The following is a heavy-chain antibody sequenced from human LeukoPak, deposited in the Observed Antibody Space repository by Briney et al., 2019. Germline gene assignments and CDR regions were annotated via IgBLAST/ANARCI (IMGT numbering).Heavy chain of an antibody. CDR1: GGSISSYY. V-gene: IGHV4-59*01. CDR2: IYYSGST. J-gene: IGHJ4*02. Sequence: PSETLSLTCTVSGGSISSYYWSWIRQPPGKGLEWIGYIYYSGSTNYNPSLKSRVTISVDTSKNQFSLKLSSVTAADTAAYYCARDSIAYYYDSSGYYSSYYFDYWGQGTLVTVSS. CDR3: ARDSIAYYYDSSGYYSSYYFDY. D-gene: IGHD3-22*01.